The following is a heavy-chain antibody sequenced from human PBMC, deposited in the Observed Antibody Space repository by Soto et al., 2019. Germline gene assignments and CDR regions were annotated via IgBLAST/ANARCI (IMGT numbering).Heavy chain of an antibody. CDR3: ARGPRYSSSPFDC. CDR1: GYSFTSYW. CDR2: IYPGDSDT. D-gene: IGHD6-19*01. J-gene: IGHJ4*02. Sequence: GESLKISCKGYGYSFTSYWIGWVRQMPGKGLEWMGIIYPGDSDTRYSPSFRGQVTISADKSISTAYLQWSSLKASDTAMYYCARGPRYSSSPFDCWGQGTLVTVSP. V-gene: IGHV5-51*01.